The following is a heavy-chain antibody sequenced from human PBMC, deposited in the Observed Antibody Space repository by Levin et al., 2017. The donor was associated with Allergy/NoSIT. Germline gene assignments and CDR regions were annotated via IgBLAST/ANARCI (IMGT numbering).Heavy chain of an antibody. Sequence: SVKVSCKASGGTFSSYAISWVRQAPGQGLEWMGGIIPIFGTANYAQKFQGRVTITADKSTSTAYMELSSLRSEDTAVYYCARRSDYGDYGVYYGMDGWGQGTTVTVSS. CDR1: GGTFSSYA. CDR3: ARRSDYGDYGVYYGMDG. CDR2: IIPIFGTA. V-gene: IGHV1-69*06. J-gene: IGHJ6*02. D-gene: IGHD4-17*01.